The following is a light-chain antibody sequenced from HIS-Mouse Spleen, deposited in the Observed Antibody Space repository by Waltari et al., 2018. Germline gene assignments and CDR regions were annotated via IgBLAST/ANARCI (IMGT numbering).Light chain of an antibody. CDR2: DVS. Sequence: QSALTQPASVSGSPGQSITISCTGTSSDVGGYNYVPWYQQHPGKAPKLIMYDVSNRPSGVSNRFSGSKSGNTASLTISGLQAEDEADYYCSSYTSSSFNVVFGGGTKLTVL. CDR3: SSYTSSSFNVV. J-gene: IGLJ2*01. V-gene: IGLV2-14*03. CDR1: SSDVGGYNY.